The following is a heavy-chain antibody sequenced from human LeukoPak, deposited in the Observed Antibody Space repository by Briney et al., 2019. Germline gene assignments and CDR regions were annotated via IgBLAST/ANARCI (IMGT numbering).Heavy chain of an antibody. CDR2: ISGSGGST. CDR3: AKDSGYSYGVDAFDI. D-gene: IGHD5-18*01. J-gene: IGHJ3*02. Sequence: PGGSLRLSCAASGFTFSSYAMSWVRQAPGKGLEWVPAISGSGGSTYYADSVKGRFTISRDNSKNTLYLQMNSLRAEDTAVYYCAKDSGYSYGVDAFDIWGQGTMVTVSS. V-gene: IGHV3-23*01. CDR1: GFTFSSYA.